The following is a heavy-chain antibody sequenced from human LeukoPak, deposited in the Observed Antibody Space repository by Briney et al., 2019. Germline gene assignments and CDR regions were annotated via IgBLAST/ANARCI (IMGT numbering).Heavy chain of an antibody. CDR1: GYSLNSGYSLNSGFY. V-gene: IGHV4-38-2*01. CDR2: IQHSDSI. Sequence: KPSETLSLTCAFSGYSLNSGYSLNSGFYWGWIRQPPGKGLEWIGSIQHSDSIYYNPSFKSRVTISVDMSKNHFSLKLTSLTAADTAVYYCARIRLHYYDSSVEAFDIWGQGTMVTVSS. J-gene: IGHJ3*02. CDR3: ARIRLHYYDSSVEAFDI. D-gene: IGHD3-22*01.